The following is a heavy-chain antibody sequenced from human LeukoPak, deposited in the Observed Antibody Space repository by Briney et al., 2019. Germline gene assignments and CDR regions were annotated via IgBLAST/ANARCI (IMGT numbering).Heavy chain of an antibody. CDR3: ASRAPGIAAAGVGNWFDP. CDR2: INHSGST. V-gene: IGHV4-34*01. D-gene: IGHD6-13*01. Sequence: SETLSLTCAVYGGSFSGYYWSWIRQPPGKGLEWIGEINHSGSTNYNPSLKSRVTISVDTSKNQFSLKLSSVTAADTAVCYCASRAPGIAAAGVGNWFDPWGQGTLVTVSS. CDR1: GGSFSGYY. J-gene: IGHJ5*02.